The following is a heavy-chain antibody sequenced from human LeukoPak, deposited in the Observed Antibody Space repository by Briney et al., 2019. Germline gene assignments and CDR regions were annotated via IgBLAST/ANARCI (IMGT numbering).Heavy chain of an antibody. V-gene: IGHV1-8*01. CDR3: ARGRNRWLQFRWFDP. CDR2: MNPNSGNT. D-gene: IGHD5-24*01. Sequence: ASVKVSCKASGYTFTSYEINWVRQATGQGLEWMGWMNPNSGNTGYAQKFQGRVTMTRNAPISTAYMELSSLRSEDTAVYYCARGRNRWLQFRWFDPWGQGTLVTVSS. J-gene: IGHJ5*02. CDR1: GYTFTSYE.